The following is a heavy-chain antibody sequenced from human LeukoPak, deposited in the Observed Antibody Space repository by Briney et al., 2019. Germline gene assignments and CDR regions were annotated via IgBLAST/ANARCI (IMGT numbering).Heavy chain of an antibody. CDR2: INPNSGGT. J-gene: IGHJ6*03. D-gene: IGHD2-2*01. V-gene: IGHV1-2*02. Sequence: ASVKVSCKASGYTFTGYYMHWVRQAPGQGLEWMGWINPNSGGTNYAQKFQGRVTMTRDTSISTAYMELSRLRPDDTAVYYCARVTDCSSTSCYLPYYYYYMDVWGKGTTVTVSS. CDR3: ARVTDCSSTSCYLPYYYYYMDV. CDR1: GYTFTGYY.